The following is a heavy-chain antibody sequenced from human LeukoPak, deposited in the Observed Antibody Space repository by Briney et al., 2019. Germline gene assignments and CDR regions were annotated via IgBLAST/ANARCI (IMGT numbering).Heavy chain of an antibody. CDR3: ARAPSRGSSGYSACDY. CDR2: IIPIFGTA. CDR1: GGTFSSYA. V-gene: IGHV1-69*05. J-gene: IGHJ4*02. D-gene: IGHD3-22*01. Sequence: GASVKVSCKASGGTFSSYAISWVRQAPGQGLEWMGGIIPIFGTANYAQKFQGRVTITTDESTSTAYMELSSLRSEDTAVYYCARAPSRGSSGYSACDYWGQGTLVTVSS.